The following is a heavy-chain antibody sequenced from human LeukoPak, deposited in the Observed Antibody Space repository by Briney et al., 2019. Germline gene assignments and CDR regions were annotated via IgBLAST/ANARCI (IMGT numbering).Heavy chain of an antibody. Sequence: PGGSLRLSCAASGFTFSSYAMSWVRQAPGKGLEWVSAISGSGGSTYYADSVKGRFTISRDNSKNTLYLQMNSLRAEDTAVYYCARDQVLLWFGEFAHWGQGTLVTVSS. J-gene: IGHJ5*02. D-gene: IGHD3-10*01. CDR3: ARDQVLLWFGEFAH. V-gene: IGHV3-23*01. CDR2: ISGSGGST. CDR1: GFTFSSYA.